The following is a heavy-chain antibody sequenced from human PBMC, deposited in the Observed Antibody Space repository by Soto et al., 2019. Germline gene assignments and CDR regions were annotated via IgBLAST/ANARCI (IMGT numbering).Heavy chain of an antibody. Sequence: QVQLVQSWDEVTKPGSSVKVSCKASGGTCSTYAITWLRQAPGQGREWLGGMIPIVGTKDSARKFQGRVTITAAESTSTVFIALSSLTYEDTAVYSGSRGVGAYYCDHWGQGTLVTVSS. J-gene: IGHJ4*02. CDR1: GGTCSTYA. D-gene: IGHD1-26*01. V-gene: IGHV1-69*01. CDR3: SRGVGAYYCDH. CDR2: MIPIVGTK.